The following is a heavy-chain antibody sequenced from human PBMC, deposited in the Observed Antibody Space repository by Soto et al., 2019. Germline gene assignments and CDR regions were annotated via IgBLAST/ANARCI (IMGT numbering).Heavy chain of an antibody. CDR2: ISYDGSNK. Sequence: QVQLVESGGGVVQPGRSLRLSCAASGFTFSSYGMHWVRQAPGKGLEWLAVISYDGSNKYYADSVKGRFTISRDNSKNTLYLQMNSLRAEDTAVYYCAKDLVVTMVRGVIPKIYYYYGMDVWGQGTTVTVSS. CDR1: GFTFSSYG. J-gene: IGHJ6*02. V-gene: IGHV3-30*18. CDR3: AKDLVVTMVRGVIPKIYYYYGMDV. D-gene: IGHD3-10*01.